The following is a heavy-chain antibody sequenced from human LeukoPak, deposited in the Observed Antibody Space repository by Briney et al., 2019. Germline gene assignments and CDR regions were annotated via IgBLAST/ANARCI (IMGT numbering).Heavy chain of an antibody. CDR3: AAGAGWLIDY. J-gene: IGHJ4*02. CDR2: IKKDGSEK. CDR1: GFTFSTYG. V-gene: IGHV3-7*01. Sequence: GGSLRLSCAASGFTFSTYGMHWVRQAPGKGLEWVAIIKKDGSEKIYVDSVRGRFTISRDNAKNTLYLQMNSLRAEDTAVYYCAAGAGWLIDYWGQGTLVTVSS. D-gene: IGHD6-19*01.